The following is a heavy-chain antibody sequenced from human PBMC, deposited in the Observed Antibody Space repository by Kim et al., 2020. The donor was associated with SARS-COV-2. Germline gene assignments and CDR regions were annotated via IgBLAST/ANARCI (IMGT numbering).Heavy chain of an antibody. V-gene: IGHV3-23*01. D-gene: IGHD6-13*01. J-gene: IGHJ4*02. Sequence: DSVKGRFTISRDNSKNTLYLQMNSLRAEDTAVYYCAKASGIAAAGTPLDYWGQGTLVTVSS. CDR3: AKASGIAAAGTPLDY.